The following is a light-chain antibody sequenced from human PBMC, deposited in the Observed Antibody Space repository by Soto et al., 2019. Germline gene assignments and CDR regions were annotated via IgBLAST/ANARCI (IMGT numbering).Light chain of an antibody. J-gene: IGKJ2*01. Sequence: DIVMTQSPDSLAVSLGERATINCKSSQSVLYSSNNKNYLAWYQQKPGQPPKLLIYWASTRESGVPDRFSGSGSWTDFTLNISSLQAEDVAVYYCQQYYSTPPSFGQGTKLEIK. CDR1: QSVLYSSNNKNY. CDR3: QQYYSTPPS. CDR2: WAS. V-gene: IGKV4-1*01.